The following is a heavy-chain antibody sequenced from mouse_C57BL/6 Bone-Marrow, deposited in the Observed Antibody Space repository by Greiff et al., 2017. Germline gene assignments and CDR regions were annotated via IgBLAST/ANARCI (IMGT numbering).Heavy chain of an antibody. D-gene: IGHD2-2*01. Sequence: EVKLQQSGAELVRPGASVKLSCTASGFNITDYYMHWVRQSPEQGLEWIGWIDPENGDSEYASKFQGKSTITADTSSNTAYLQISSLTAEDTAVYYCTKGRTMVTTGFAYWGQGTLVTVSA. J-gene: IGHJ3*01. CDR2: IDPENGDS. CDR1: GFNITDYY. CDR3: TKGRTMVTTGFAY. V-gene: IGHV14-4*01.